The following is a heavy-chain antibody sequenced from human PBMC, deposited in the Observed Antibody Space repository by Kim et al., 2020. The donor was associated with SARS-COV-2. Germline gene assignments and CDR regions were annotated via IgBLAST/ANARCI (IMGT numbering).Heavy chain of an antibody. J-gene: IGHJ6*02. CDR2: SKANSYAT. V-gene: IGHV3-73*01. Sequence: SKANSYATAYAVSVKGRFTISRDDSKNTAYLQMNSLKTEDTAVYYCTRLDVWGQGTTVTVYS. CDR3: TRLDV.